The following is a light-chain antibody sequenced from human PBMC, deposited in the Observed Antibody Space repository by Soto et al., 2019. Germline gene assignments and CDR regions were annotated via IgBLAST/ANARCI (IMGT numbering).Light chain of an antibody. J-gene: IGKJ1*01. V-gene: IGKV4-1*01. CDR1: QSVLYSSNNKNY. CDR3: QQYYSTPTWT. Sequence: DIVMTQSPDSLAVSLGERATINCKSSQSVLYSSNNKNYLAWYQQKPGQPPKLLIYWASTRESGVPHRFSGSGSGTDFALTISILQAEDVAVYYCQQYYSTPTWTFGQGTKVEIK. CDR2: WAS.